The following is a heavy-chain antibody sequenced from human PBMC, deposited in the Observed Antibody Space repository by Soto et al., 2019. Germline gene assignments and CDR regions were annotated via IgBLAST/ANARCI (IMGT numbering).Heavy chain of an antibody. CDR3: ARDRGNYYDSSGYYAPYFDY. Sequence: SVKVSCKASGGTFSSYAISWVRQAPGQGLEWMGGIIPIFGTENYAQKFQGRVTITADESTSIAYMELSSLRSEDTAVYYCARDRGNYYDSSGYYAPYFDYWGQGTLVTVSS. D-gene: IGHD3-22*01. J-gene: IGHJ4*02. CDR2: IIPIFGTE. CDR1: GGTFSSYA. V-gene: IGHV1-69*13.